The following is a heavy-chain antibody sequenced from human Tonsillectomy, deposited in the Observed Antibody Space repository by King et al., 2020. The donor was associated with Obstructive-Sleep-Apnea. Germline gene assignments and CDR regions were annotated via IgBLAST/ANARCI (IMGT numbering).Heavy chain of an antibody. D-gene: IGHD3-10*01. J-gene: IGHJ6*02. V-gene: IGHV3-23*04. Sequence: VQLVESGGGLVQPGGSLRLSCAASGFTFSNYGMSWVRQAPGKGLEWVSGISGSGGTTYYADSVKGRFTISRDNSKDTLHLQMSSLRADDTAVYYFANDLLWFGGEVSRYYYDMDVWGQGTTVTVSS. CDR3: ANDLLWFGGEVSRYYYDMDV. CDR2: ISGSGGTT. CDR1: GFTFSNYG.